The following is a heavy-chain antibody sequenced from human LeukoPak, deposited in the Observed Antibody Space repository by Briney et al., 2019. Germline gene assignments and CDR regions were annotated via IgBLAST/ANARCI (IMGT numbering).Heavy chain of an antibody. Sequence: PGGSLRLSCTVSGFTVSSDSMSWVRQAPGKGLEWVSFIYSGGSTHYSDSVKGRFTISRDNSKNTLYLQMNSPRAEDTAVYYCAKERAAGLYYYYYMDVWGKGTTVTVSS. CDR1: GFTVSSDS. D-gene: IGHD6-13*01. CDR3: AKERAAGLYYYYYMDV. J-gene: IGHJ6*03. V-gene: IGHV3-53*05. CDR2: IYSGGST.